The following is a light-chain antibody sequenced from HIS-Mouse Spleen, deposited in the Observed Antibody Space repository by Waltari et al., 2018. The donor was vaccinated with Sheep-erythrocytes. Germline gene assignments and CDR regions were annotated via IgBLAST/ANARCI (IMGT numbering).Light chain of an antibody. CDR1: SSDVGGYNY. Sequence: QSALTQPRSVSGSPGQSVTISCTGTSSDVGGYNYVSWYQQHPGKAPKLMIYDVSKRPSGVPDRFSGSKSGNTASLTISGLQAEDEADYYCCSYAGSSTWVFGGGTK. V-gene: IGLV2-11*01. CDR3: CSYAGSSTWV. J-gene: IGLJ3*02. CDR2: DVS.